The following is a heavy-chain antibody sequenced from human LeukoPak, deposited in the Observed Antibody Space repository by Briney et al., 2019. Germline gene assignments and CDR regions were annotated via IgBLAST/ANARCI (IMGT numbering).Heavy chain of an antibody. CDR2: ISYDGSNK. CDR3: AKGGQWLEF. CDR1: GFTFSSYS. Sequence: QTGGSLRLSCAASGFTFSSYSMHWVRQAPGKGLEWVAVISYDGSNKYYADSVKGRFTISRDNSKNTLYLQMNSLRAEDTAVYYCAKGGQWLEFWGQGTLVTVSS. D-gene: IGHD6-19*01. J-gene: IGHJ4*02. V-gene: IGHV3-30*18.